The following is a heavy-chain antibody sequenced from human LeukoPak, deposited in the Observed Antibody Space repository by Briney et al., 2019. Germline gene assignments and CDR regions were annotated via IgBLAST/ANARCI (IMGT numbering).Heavy chain of an antibody. CDR3: ARDFDDSYDYYDMDV. D-gene: IGHD3-22*01. V-gene: IGHV4-59*01. CDR2: IYYSGST. Sequence: SETLSLTCTVSGGSISSYYWSWIRQPPGKGLEWIGYIYYSGSTNYNPSLKSRVTISVDTSKNQFSLKLSSVTAADTAVYYCARDFDDSYDYYDMDVWGQGTTVTVSS. CDR1: GGSISSYY. J-gene: IGHJ6*02.